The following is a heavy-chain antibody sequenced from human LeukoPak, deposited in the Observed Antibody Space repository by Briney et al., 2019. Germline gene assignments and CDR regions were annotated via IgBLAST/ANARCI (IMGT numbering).Heavy chain of an antibody. CDR3: TTQSGAWNFDY. CDR1: GFSFSDTW. CDR2: IKRKTDDGTT. D-gene: IGHD1-1*01. J-gene: IGHJ4*02. V-gene: IGHV3-15*07. Sequence: PGGSLRLSCAASGFSFSDTWMNWVRQAPGKGLEWVGLIKRKTDDGTTDYAAPEKGRFTISRDDSKNTLYLQMNSLKTEDTVVYYCTTQSGAWNFDYWGQGTLVTVSS.